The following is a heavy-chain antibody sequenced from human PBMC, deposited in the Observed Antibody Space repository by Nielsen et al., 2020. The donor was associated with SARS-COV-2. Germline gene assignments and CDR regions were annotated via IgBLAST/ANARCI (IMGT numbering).Heavy chain of an antibody. J-gene: IGHJ6*02. CDR3: ATSECSGGSCYSAV. CDR2: FDPEDGET. D-gene: IGHD2-15*01. V-gene: IGHV1-24*01. Sequence: ASVKVSCKVSGYTLTELSMHWVRQAPGKGLEWMGGFDPEDGETIYAQKFQGRVTMTEDTSTDTAYMELSSLRSEDTAVYYCATSECSGGSCYSAVWGQGTTVTVSS. CDR1: GYTLTELS.